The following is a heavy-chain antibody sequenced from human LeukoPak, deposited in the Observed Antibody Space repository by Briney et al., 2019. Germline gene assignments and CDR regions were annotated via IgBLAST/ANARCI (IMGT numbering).Heavy chain of an antibody. CDR2: IYYSGST. CDR1: GGSISSYY. Sequence: TSETLSLTCTVPGGSISSYYWSWIRQPPGKGLEWIGYIYYSGSTNYNPSLKSRVTISVDTSKNQFSLKLSSVTAADTAVYFCARVSWFPGTSYYYMDVWGKGTTVTVSS. D-gene: IGHD1-1*01. J-gene: IGHJ6*03. V-gene: IGHV4-59*01. CDR3: ARVSWFPGTSYYYMDV.